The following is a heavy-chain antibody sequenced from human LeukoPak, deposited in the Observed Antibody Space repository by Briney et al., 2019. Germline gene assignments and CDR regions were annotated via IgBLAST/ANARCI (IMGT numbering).Heavy chain of an antibody. V-gene: IGHV4-59*01. Sequence: SETLSLTCTVSGVFITSYYWSWVRQPPGKGLEWIGYIYYSGSTNYNPSLKSRVTMSVDTSKNQFSLKLSSVTATDTAVYYCARGSYGDYWGQGILVTVSS. J-gene: IGHJ4*02. CDR3: ARGSYGDY. D-gene: IGHD1-26*01. CDR2: IYYSGST. CDR1: GVFITSYY.